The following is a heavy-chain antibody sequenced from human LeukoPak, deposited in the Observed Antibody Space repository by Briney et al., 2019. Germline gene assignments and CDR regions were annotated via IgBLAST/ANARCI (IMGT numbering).Heavy chain of an antibody. V-gene: IGHV3-23*01. CDR1: GFTVSSSY. D-gene: IGHD4-17*01. Sequence: GGSLRLSCAASGFTVSSSYMGWVRQAPGKGLEWVSAISSSGGSTYYADSVKGRFTISRDNSKNTLYLQMNSLRAEDTAVYYCAKDSGAYGDVDYWGQGTLVTVSS. J-gene: IGHJ4*02. CDR2: ISSSGGST. CDR3: AKDSGAYGDVDY.